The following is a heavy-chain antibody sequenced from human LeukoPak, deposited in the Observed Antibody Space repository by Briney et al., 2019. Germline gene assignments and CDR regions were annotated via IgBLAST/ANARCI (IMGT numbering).Heavy chain of an antibody. CDR1: GYTFTGDY. CDR3: ATVGGYCSGGSCSSDDY. J-gene: IGHJ4*02. D-gene: IGHD2-15*01. V-gene: IGHV1-2*02. CDR2: INPNSGGT. Sequence: ASVKVSCKASGYTFTGDYMHWVRQAPGQGLEWMGWINPNSGGTNYAQKFQGRVTMTRDTSISTAYMELSRLRSDDTAVYYCATVGGYCSGGSCSSDDYWGQGTLVTVSS.